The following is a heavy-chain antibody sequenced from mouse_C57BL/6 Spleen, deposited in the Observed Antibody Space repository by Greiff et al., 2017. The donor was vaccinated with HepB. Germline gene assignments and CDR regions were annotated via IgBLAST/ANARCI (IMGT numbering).Heavy chain of an antibody. J-gene: IGHJ3*01. CDR1: GFTFSSYA. Sequence: EVHLVESGGGLVKPGGSLKLSCAASGFTFSSYAMSWVRQTPEKRLEWVATISDGGSYTYYPDNVKGRFTISRDNAKNNLYLQMRHLKSEDTAMYYCARDGYYGFAYWGQGTLVTVSA. CDR2: ISDGGSYT. V-gene: IGHV5-4*01. CDR3: ARDGYYGFAY. D-gene: IGHD2-3*01.